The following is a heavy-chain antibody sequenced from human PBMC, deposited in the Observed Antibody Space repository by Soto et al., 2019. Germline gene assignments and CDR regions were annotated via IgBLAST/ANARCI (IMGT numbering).Heavy chain of an antibody. Sequence: EVQLVESGGGLVQPGGSLRLYCAASGFTFNSYSMNWVRQAPGKGLEWVSYISSSSTTKYYTDSVKGRFTISRDNAKNSLYLQMNSLRDDDTAVYYCARPSSGRENWFDPWGQGTLVTVSS. CDR2: ISSSSTTK. J-gene: IGHJ5*02. D-gene: IGHD6-19*01. V-gene: IGHV3-48*02. CDR3: ARPSSGRENWFDP. CDR1: GFTFNSYS.